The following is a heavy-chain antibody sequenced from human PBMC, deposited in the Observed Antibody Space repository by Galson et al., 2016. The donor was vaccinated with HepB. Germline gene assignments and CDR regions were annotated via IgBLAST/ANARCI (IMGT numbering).Heavy chain of an antibody. CDR1: GDSLSGYF. J-gene: IGHJ6*03. V-gene: IGHV4-34*01. Sequence: LSLTCAVYGDSLSGYFWSWIRQPPGKGLEWIGEINHSGSTNYNPSLKSPVTTSIHTSKNQFSLNLRSVTAAETALYYCARGAKPYKYSGSGSYMGGYYYYMDVWGEGTTVTVSS. D-gene: IGHD3-10*01. CDR2: INHSGST. CDR3: ARGAKPYKYSGSGSYMGGYYYYMDV.